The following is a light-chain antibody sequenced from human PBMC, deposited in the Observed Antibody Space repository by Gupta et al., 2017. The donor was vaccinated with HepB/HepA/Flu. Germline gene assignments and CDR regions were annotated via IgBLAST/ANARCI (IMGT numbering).Light chain of an antibody. CDR2: GAS. CDR1: QSVSGSY. CDR3: QQYGSSPPLFT. J-gene: IGKJ3*01. V-gene: IGKV3-20*01. Sequence: ALTQSPGTLSSSPGERATLSCMASQSVSGSYLAWYQQKPGQAPMLLIYGASSRATGIPDRFSGSGSGTDFTLTISRLEPEDFAVYYCQQYGSSPPLFTFGPGTKVDIK.